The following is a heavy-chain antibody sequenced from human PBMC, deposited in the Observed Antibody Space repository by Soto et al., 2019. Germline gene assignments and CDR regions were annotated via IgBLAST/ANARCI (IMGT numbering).Heavy chain of an antibody. V-gene: IGHV3-23*01. Sequence: PGGSLRLSCAASGFTFNTYAMAWVRQAPWKGLEWVSVVSGSSASIYYADSVKGRFSISRDYSKNTVYLQMHSLRPEDTAVYYCAKDQVEFCSSTSCFGAFDYWGHGTPVTVSS. CDR2: VSGSSASI. CDR1: GFTFNTYA. D-gene: IGHD2-2*01. CDR3: AKDQVEFCSSTSCFGAFDY. J-gene: IGHJ4*01.